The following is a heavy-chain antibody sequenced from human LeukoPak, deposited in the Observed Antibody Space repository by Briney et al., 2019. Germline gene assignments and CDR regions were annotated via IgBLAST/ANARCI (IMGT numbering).Heavy chain of an antibody. CDR3: AKDGTRGTRFGKNPHYFDY. D-gene: IGHD3-10*01. V-gene: IGHV3-30*02. Sequence: PGGSLRLSCAASGFTFSSYGMHRVRQAPGKGLEWVAFIRYDGSNKYYADSVKGRLTISRDSSKNTLYLQMNSLRAEDTAVYYCAKDGTRGTRFGKNPHYFDYWGRGTLVTVSS. CDR2: IRYDGSNK. J-gene: IGHJ4*02. CDR1: GFTFSSYG.